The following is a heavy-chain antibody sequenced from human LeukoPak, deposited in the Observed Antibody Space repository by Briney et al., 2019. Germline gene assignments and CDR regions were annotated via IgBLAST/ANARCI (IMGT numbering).Heavy chain of an antibody. Sequence: TSSETLSLTCTVSGGSISSGSYYWSWIRQPAGKGLEWIGRIYTSGSTNYNPSLKSRVTISVDTSKNQFSLKLSSVTAADTAVYYCASYARAYGDYFAGFNWGQGTLVTVSS. CDR3: ASYARAYGDYFAGFN. V-gene: IGHV4-61*02. D-gene: IGHD4-17*01. CDR2: IYTSGST. CDR1: GGSISSGSYY. J-gene: IGHJ4*02.